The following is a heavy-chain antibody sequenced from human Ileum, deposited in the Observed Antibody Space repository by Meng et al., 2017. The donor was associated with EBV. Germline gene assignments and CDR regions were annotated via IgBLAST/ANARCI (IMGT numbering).Heavy chain of an antibody. D-gene: IGHD3-10*01. Sequence: QVQLQQWGGGLLKPSETLSLTCAVYGGSFSGYYWSWIRQPPGKGLEWMGEINHSGSTNYNPSLKSRVTISVDTSKNQFSLKLSSVTAADTAVYYCARGNKVSDRGFDYWGQGTLVTVSS. CDR1: GGSFSGYY. CDR2: INHSGST. CDR3: ARGNKVSDRGFDY. J-gene: IGHJ4*02. V-gene: IGHV4-34*01.